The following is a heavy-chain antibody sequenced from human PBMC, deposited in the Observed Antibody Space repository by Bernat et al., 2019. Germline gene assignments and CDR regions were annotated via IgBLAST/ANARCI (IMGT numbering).Heavy chain of an antibody. CDR1: GFTFSNAW. V-gene: IGHV3-15*07. CDR2: VKIKTDGETT. Sequence: EMQLVESGGGLVKPGGSLRLSCAASGFTFSNAWMNWVRQAPGKGLEWVGRVKIKTDGETTDYAEPVKGRFTISRDDSKNTLYLQMNSLKTEDTDVYYCTTGSVEGGWGQGTLVTVSS. CDR3: TTGSVEGG. D-gene: IGHD3-3*01. J-gene: IGHJ4*02.